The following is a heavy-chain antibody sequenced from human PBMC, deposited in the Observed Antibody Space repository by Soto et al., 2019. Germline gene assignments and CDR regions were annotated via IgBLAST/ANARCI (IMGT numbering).Heavy chain of an antibody. CDR2: ILPIFGTT. CDR1: GGTFSSYG. D-gene: IGHD7-27*01. V-gene: IGHV1-69*12. J-gene: IGHJ4*02. Sequence: QVQLVQSGAEVKKPGSSVKVSCKASGGTFSSYGISWVRQAPGQGLEWMGGILPIFGTTHYTQKFQGRVTITADESTSIAYMELSSLRSDDTAVYYCARDYGEYGKWGCQLDYWGQGTLVTVSS. CDR3: ARDYGEYGKWGCQLDY.